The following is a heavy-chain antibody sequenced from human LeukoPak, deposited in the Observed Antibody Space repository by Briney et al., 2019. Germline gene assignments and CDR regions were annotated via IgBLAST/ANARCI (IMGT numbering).Heavy chain of an antibody. CDR1: GYTLTELS. Sequence: ASVKVSCKVSGYTLTELSMHWVRQAPGKGLEWMGGFDPEDGETIYAQKFQGRVTMTEDTSTDTAYMELSSLRSEDTAVYYCATGFNVRPPNDYWGQGTLVTVSS. V-gene: IGHV1-24*01. J-gene: IGHJ4*02. CDR3: ATGFNVRPPNDY. CDR2: FDPEDGET.